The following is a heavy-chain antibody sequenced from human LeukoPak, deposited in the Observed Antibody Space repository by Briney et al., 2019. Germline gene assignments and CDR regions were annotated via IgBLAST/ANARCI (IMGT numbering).Heavy chain of an antibody. V-gene: IGHV3-23*01. CDR1: GFTFSSYA. CDR2: ISGSGGST. D-gene: IGHD3-22*01. J-gene: IGHJ4*02. CDR3: AKDPVRVFNYYDSSGQDY. Sequence: GGSLRLSCAASGFTFSSYAMSWVRQAPGKGLEWVSAISGSGGSTYYADSVKGRFTISRDNSKNTLYLQMNSLRAEDTAVYYCAKDPVRVFNYYDSSGQDYWGQGTLVTVSS.